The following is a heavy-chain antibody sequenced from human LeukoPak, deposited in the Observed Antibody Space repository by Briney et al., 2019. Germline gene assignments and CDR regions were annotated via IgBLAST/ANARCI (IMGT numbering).Heavy chain of an antibody. CDR3: ARERVDWKGYYFDY. CDR1: GGTFSSYA. CDR2: IIPILGIA. J-gene: IGHJ4*02. V-gene: IGHV1-69*04. Sequence: SVKVSCKASGGTFSSYAISWVGQAPGQGLEWMGRIIPILGIANYAQKFQGRVAITADKSTSTAYMELSSLRSEDTAVYYCARERVDWKGYYFDYWGQGTLVTVSS. D-gene: IGHD1-1*01.